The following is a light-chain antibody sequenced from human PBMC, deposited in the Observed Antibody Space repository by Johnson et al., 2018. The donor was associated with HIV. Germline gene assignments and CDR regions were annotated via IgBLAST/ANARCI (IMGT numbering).Light chain of an antibody. CDR1: NSNIGNNY. Sequence: QFVLTQPPSVSAAPGQKVTISCSGSNSNIGNNYVSWYQQLPGTAPKLLIYEANKRPSGIPDRFSGSKSGTTATLGITGLPTGDEADYYCGSWDSSLDAGQYYVFGTGTKVTVL. CDR3: GSWDSSLDAGQYYV. J-gene: IGLJ1*01. V-gene: IGLV1-51*02. CDR2: EAN.